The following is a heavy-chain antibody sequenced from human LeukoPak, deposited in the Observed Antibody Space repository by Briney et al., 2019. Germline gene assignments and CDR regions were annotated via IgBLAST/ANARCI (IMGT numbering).Heavy chain of an antibody. CDR1: GYSISSSYY. D-gene: IGHD1-26*01. V-gene: IGHV4-38-2*02. Sequence: PSETLSLTCTVSGYSISSSYYWGWIRQPPGKGLEWIGSIYYSGSTYYNPSLKSRVTISVDTSKNQFSLKLSSVTAADTAVYYCARMGGSGSYYLNYFDYWGQGTLVTVSS. CDR3: ARMGGSGSYYLNYFDY. CDR2: IYYSGST. J-gene: IGHJ4*02.